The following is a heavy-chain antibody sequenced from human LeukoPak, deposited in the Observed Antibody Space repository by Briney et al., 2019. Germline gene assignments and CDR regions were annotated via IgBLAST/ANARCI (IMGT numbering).Heavy chain of an antibody. V-gene: IGHV1-24*01. J-gene: IGHJ3*02. D-gene: IGHD3-9*01. CDR2: FDPEDGET. CDR1: GYTLTELS. Sequence: ASVKVSCKVSGYTLTELSMHWVRQAPGKGLEWMGGFDPEDGETIYAQKFQGRVTTTEDTSTDTAYMELSSLRSEDTAVYYCATSGVLTGYYEGYAFDIWGQGTMVTVSS. CDR3: ATSGVLTGYYEGYAFDI.